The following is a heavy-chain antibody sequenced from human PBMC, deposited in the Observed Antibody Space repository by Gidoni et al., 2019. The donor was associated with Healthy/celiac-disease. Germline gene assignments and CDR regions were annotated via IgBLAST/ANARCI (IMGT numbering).Heavy chain of an antibody. V-gene: IGHV4-31*03. CDR1: GGSISSGGYY. CDR2: IYYSGST. Sequence: QVQLQESGPGLVKPSQTLSLTCTVSGGSISSGGYYWSWIRQHPGKGLEWIGYIYYSGSTYYNPSLKSRVSISVDTSKNQFSLKLSSVTAADTAVYYCAREGRGGDGVGYAFDIWGQGTMVTVSS. J-gene: IGHJ3*02. D-gene: IGHD2-21*02. CDR3: AREGRGGDGVGYAFDI.